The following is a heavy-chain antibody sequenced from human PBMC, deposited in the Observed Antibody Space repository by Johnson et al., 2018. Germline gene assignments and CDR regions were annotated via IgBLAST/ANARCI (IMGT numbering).Heavy chain of an antibody. D-gene: IGHD3-10*01. CDR3: AREGLARGAFDI. Sequence: QVRLGQSGAEVKKPGASVKVSCKASGYTFTRYYMHWVRQAPGQGLEWMGIINPSGGSTSYAQKFQDRVTMTRDTSTSTVYMELSSLRSEDTAVYYCAREGLARGAFDIWGQGTMVTVSS. CDR1: GYTFTRYY. V-gene: IGHV1-46*01. CDR2: INPSGGST. J-gene: IGHJ3*02.